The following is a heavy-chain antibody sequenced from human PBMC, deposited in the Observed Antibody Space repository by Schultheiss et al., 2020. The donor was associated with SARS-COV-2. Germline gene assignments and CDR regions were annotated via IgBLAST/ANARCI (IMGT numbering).Heavy chain of an antibody. J-gene: IGHJ6*02. CDR1: GGSFSGFY. CDR3: ARGLGVSDV. Sequence: SETLSLTCAVYGGSFSGFYWSWIRQPPGKGLEWIGEINHSGSTNYNPSLKSRVIISADTSKNQFSLKLSSVTAADTAVYYCARGLGVSDVWGPGTTVTVSS. V-gene: IGHV4-34*01. D-gene: IGHD5/OR15-5a*01. CDR2: INHSGST.